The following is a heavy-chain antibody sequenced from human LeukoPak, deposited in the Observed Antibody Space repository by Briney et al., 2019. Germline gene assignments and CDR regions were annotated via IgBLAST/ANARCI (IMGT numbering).Heavy chain of an antibody. D-gene: IGHD6-13*01. V-gene: IGHV3-53*01. CDR1: GFTFSSNY. CDR3: ARGDSSRTYYYYGMDV. J-gene: IGHJ6*02. CDR2: IYSGGST. Sequence: GGSLRLSCAASGFTFSSNYMSWVRQAPGKGLEWVSVIYSGGSTYYADSVKGRFTISRDNSKNTLYLQMNSLRAEDTAVYYCARGDSSRTYYYYGMDVWGQGTTVTVSS.